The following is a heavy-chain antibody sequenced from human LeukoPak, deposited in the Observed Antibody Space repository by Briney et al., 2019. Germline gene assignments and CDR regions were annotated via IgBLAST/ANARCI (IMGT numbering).Heavy chain of an antibody. Sequence: GASVKVSCKASGYTFTSYPLNWVRQAPGQGLEWMGWMNPNSGNTGYAQKFQGRVTMTRNTTISTAYMELSSLRSEDTAVYYCASSSSMADDAFDIWGQGTMVTVSS. V-gene: IGHV1-8*01. D-gene: IGHD2/OR15-2a*01. J-gene: IGHJ3*02. CDR1: GYTFTSYP. CDR2: MNPNSGNT. CDR3: ASSSSMADDAFDI.